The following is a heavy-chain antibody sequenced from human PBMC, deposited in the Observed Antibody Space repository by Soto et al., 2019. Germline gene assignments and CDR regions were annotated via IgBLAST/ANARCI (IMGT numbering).Heavy chain of an antibody. Sequence: QVQLVESGGGVVQPGRSLRLSCAASGFTFSGYGMHWVRQAPGKGLEWVAVISYDGSNKYYADSVKGRFTISRDNSKNTLYLQMNSLRAEDTAVYYCAKDSEWEPFDPWGQGTLVTVSS. V-gene: IGHV3-30*18. J-gene: IGHJ5*02. CDR2: ISYDGSNK. CDR3: AKDSEWEPFDP. D-gene: IGHD1-26*01. CDR1: GFTFSGYG.